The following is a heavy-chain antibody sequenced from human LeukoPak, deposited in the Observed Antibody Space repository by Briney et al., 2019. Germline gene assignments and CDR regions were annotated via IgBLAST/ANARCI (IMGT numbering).Heavy chain of an antibody. Sequence: SETLSLTCTVSGGSISGYYWSWIRQSPGKGLEWIGYIYYSGSTNYNPSLKSRGTISLDTSKNQFSLKLSSVTAADTAVYYCAKAGNWGGYYYYLDVWGKGATVTVSS. CDR3: AKAGNWGGYYYYLDV. CDR1: GGSISGYY. D-gene: IGHD7-27*01. CDR2: IYYSGST. J-gene: IGHJ6*03. V-gene: IGHV4-59*01.